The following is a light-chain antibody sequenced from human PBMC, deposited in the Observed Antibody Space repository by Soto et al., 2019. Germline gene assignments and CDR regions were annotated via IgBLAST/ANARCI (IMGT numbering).Light chain of an antibody. J-gene: IGLJ1*01. CDR1: SSDVGGYEY. CDR2: EVS. CDR3: SSYTSSSTLL. V-gene: IGLV2-14*01. Sequence: QSVLTQPASVSGPAGQSITISCTGTSSDVGGYEYVSWYQQHPGRAPKLMIYEVSNRPSGVSNRFSGSKSGNTASLTISGLQAVDEADYYCSSYTSSSTLLFGTGTKVTVL.